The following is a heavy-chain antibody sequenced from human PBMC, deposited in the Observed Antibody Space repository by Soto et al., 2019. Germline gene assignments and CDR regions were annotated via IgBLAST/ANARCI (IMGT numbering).Heavy chain of an antibody. Sequence: PSETLSLTCAVYGESFSGYYWSWIRQPPGKGLEWVGEINHSGSTNYNPSLKSRVTISIDTSKNQFSLKLSSVTAADTAVYYCARYDSSGYYSRPYYYGMDVWGQGTTVTVSS. CDR3: ARYDSSGYYSRPYYYGMDV. D-gene: IGHD3-22*01. CDR2: INHSGST. CDR1: GESFSGYY. J-gene: IGHJ6*02. V-gene: IGHV4-34*01.